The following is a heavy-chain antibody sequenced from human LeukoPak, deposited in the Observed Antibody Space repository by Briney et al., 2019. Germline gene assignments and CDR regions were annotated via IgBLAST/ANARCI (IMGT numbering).Heavy chain of an antibody. Sequence: RASVKVSCKASGYTFTSYYMHWVRQAPGQGLEWMGIINPNGGSTSYAQKFQGRVTMTRDTSTSTVYMELSSLRSEDTAVYYCAKEAGYCSSTSCLIGWFDPWGQGTLVTVSS. J-gene: IGHJ5*02. CDR1: GYTFTSYY. CDR3: AKEAGYCSSTSCLIGWFDP. D-gene: IGHD2-2*01. V-gene: IGHV1-46*01. CDR2: INPNGGST.